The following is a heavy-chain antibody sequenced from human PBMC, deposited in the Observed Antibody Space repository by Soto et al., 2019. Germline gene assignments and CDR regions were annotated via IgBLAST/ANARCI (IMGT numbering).Heavy chain of an antibody. CDR1: GGSISSGGYY. D-gene: IGHD3-3*01. V-gene: IGHV4-30-4*01. Sequence: SETLSLTCTVSGGSISSGGYYWSWIRQPPGKGLEWIGYIYYSGSTYYNPSLKSRVTISVDTSKNQFSLKLSSVTAADTAVYYCARGSTYYDFWSGYHKNNWFDPWGQGTLVTVSS. CDR2: IYYSGST. CDR3: ARGSTYYDFWSGYHKNNWFDP. J-gene: IGHJ5*02.